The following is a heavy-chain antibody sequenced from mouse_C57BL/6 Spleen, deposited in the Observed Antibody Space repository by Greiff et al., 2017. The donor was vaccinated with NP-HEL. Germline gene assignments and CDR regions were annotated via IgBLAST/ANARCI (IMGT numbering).Heavy chain of an antibody. J-gene: IGHJ2*01. Sequence: VKLMASGAELVRPGTSVKVSCKASGYAFTNYLIEWVKQRPGQGLEWIGVINPGSGGTNYNEKFKGKATLTADKSSSTAYMQLSSLTSEDSAVYFCARSGTTVVATLRYFDYWGQGTTLTVSS. CDR3: ARSGTTVVATLRYFDY. CDR2: INPGSGGT. V-gene: IGHV1-54*01. CDR1: GYAFTNYL. D-gene: IGHD1-1*01.